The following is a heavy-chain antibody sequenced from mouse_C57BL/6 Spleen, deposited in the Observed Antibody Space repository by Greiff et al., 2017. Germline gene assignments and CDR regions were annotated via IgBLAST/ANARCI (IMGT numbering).Heavy chain of an antibody. CDR1: GYTFTDYY. J-gene: IGHJ2*01. D-gene: IGHD4-1*01. CDR2: INPNNGGT. CDR3: ARCDWYYCDY. V-gene: IGHV1-26*01. Sequence: EVQLQQSGPELVKPGASVKISCKASGYTFTDYYMNWVKQSHGKSLEWIGDINPNNGGTSYNQKFKGKATLTVDKSSSTAYMELRSLTSEDSAVYYCARCDWYYCDYWGQGTTLTVSS.